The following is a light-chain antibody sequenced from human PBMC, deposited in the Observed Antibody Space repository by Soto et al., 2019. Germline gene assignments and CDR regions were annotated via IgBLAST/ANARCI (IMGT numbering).Light chain of an antibody. CDR1: QSLVYRDGDTY. Sequence: DVVLTQTPLSSPVTLGQSASISCRSTQSLVYRDGDTYLSWLHQRPGQPPRLLIYKVSKRFSGVPDRFGGYGAGTDFTLEICRVESEDVGLYYCMQVTHVPYTFGQGTKLEIK. V-gene: IGKV2-24*01. J-gene: IGKJ2*01. CDR2: KVS. CDR3: MQVTHVPYT.